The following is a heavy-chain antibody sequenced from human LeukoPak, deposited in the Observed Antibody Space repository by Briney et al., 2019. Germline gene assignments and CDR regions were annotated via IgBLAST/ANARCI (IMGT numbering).Heavy chain of an antibody. J-gene: IGHJ6*04. V-gene: IGHV3-30*04. CDR3: ARVAASTFYHFNYMEL. CDR1: GFTFRSHA. Sequence: PGGSLRLSCAASGFTFRSHAMVWVGQAPGKGLQWVALISGDGVNDYYEDSVKGRFTISRDTSKNTLSLQMKSLRAEDTAVYFCARVAASTFYHFNYMELWGKGTTVTVSS. D-gene: IGHD3-3*02. CDR2: ISGDGVND.